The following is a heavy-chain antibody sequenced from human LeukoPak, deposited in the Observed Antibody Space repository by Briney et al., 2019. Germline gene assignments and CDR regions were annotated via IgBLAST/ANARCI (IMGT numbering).Heavy chain of an antibody. J-gene: IGHJ5*02. CDR2: IIPIFGTA. CDR1: GGTFSSYA. D-gene: IGHD4-23*01. CDR3: ARRNPSISEGGNAPTGGFDH. V-gene: IGHV1-69*13. Sequence: SVKVSCKASGGTFSSYAISWVRQAPGQGLEWMGGIIPIFGTANYAQKFQGRVTITADEATSTAYMELSSLRSEDTAVYYCARRNPSISEGGNAPTGGFDHWGQGTLVTVSS.